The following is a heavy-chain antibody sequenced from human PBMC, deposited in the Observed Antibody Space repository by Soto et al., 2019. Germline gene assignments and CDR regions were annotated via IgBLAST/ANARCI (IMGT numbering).Heavy chain of an antibody. Sequence: SETLSLTCTVSGGSVSSGSYYWSWIRQPPGKGLEWIGYIYYSGSTNYNPSLKSRVPISVDTSKNQFSLKLSSVTAADTAVYYCARDRGAIVGATGYWGQGTLVTVSS. D-gene: IGHD1-26*01. V-gene: IGHV4-61*01. J-gene: IGHJ4*02. CDR1: GGSVSSGSYY. CDR2: IYYSGST. CDR3: ARDRGAIVGATGY.